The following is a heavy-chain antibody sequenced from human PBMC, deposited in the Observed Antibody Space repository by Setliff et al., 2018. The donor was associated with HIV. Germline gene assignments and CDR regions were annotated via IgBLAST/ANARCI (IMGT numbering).Heavy chain of an antibody. CDR2: LHYTGTT. Sequence: LSLTCTVSCASINSGSHNWGWIRQPPGKGLEWIATLHYTGTTYYNPSLKSRVTISTDTSKNQFSLKLSSVTAADTAVYYCARRIQLRDSSGRSCWTFDIWGQGTMVTVSS. J-gene: IGHJ3*02. CDR3: ARRIQLRDSSGRSCWTFDI. D-gene: IGHD2-15*01. V-gene: IGHV4-39*01. CDR1: CASINSGSHN.